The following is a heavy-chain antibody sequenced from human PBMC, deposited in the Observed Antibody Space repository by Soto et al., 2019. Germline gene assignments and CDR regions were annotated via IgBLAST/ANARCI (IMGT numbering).Heavy chain of an antibody. V-gene: IGHV1-3*04. J-gene: IGHJ6*02. CDR2: INTGNGNT. CDR3: ARGEHLYHYYYAMDV. CDR1: GYSFTTHA. Sequence: ASVKVSCKASGYSFTTHAMILVRQAPGQRPEWMGWINTGNGNTRYSPKFQGRVNITRDTSASTAYMELSSLKSEDTAVYYCARGEHLYHYYYAMDVSGHGSTVTVSS.